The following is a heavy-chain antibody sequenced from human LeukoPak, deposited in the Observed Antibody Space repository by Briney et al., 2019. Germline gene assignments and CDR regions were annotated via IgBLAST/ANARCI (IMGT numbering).Heavy chain of an antibody. V-gene: IGHV4-59*01. CDR3: ARLQLWSYYFDY. J-gene: IGHJ4*02. CDR2: IYYSGST. Sequence: PSETLSLTCTVSGGSISSYYWSWIRQPPGKGLEWIWYIYYSGSTNYNPSLKSRVTISVDTSKNQFSLKLSSVTAADTAVYYCARLQLWSYYFDYWRQGTLVTVSS. CDR1: GGSISSYY. D-gene: IGHD5-18*01.